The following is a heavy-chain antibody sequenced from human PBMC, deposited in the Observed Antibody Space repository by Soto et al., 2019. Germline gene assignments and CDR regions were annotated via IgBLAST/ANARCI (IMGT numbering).Heavy chain of an antibody. CDR3: AKDRRADWESYYYSAMDV. D-gene: IGHD1-26*01. V-gene: IGHV1-69*13. CDR2: IIPIYGTA. Sequence: SVKVSCKASGGTFSSFTISWVRQAPGQGLEGMGGIIPIYGTANYAQEFQGRVTITADAPTRTAYMELSSLRSEDTAVYYCAKDRRADWESYYYSAMDVWGQGTTVTVSS. J-gene: IGHJ6*02. CDR1: GGTFSSFT.